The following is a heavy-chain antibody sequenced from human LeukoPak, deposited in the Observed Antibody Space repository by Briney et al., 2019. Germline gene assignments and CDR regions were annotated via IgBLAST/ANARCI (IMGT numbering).Heavy chain of an antibody. J-gene: IGHJ4*02. CDR3: ARARPLMVRGVILYPYFDY. CDR1: GGSISSSSYY. CDR2: IYYSGST. Sequence: SETLSLTCTVSGGSISSSSYYWGWIRQPPGKGLEWIGSIYYSGSTYYNPSLKSRVTISVDTSKNQFSLKLSSVTAADTAVYYCARARPLMVRGVILYPYFDYWGQGTLVTVSS. V-gene: IGHV4-39*07. D-gene: IGHD3-10*01.